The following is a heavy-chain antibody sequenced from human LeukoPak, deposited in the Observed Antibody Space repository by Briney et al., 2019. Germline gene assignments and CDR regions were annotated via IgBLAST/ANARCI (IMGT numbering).Heavy chain of an antibody. CDR1: GGSISSHY. V-gene: IGHV4-59*11. D-gene: IGHD6-13*01. Sequence: PSETLSLTCTVSGGSISSHYWSWIRQPPGKGLEWIGYIYYSGSTNYNPSLKSRVTISVDTSKNQFSLKLSSVTAADTAVYYCAREDVAATLVDWSQGTLVTVSS. CDR3: AREDVAATLVD. CDR2: IYYSGST. J-gene: IGHJ4*02.